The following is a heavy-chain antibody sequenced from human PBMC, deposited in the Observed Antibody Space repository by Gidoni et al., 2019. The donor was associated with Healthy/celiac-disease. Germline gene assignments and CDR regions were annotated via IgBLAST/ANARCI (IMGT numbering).Heavy chain of an antibody. V-gene: IGHV4-39*01. Sequence: QLQLQESGPGLVKPSETLSLTCTVSGGSISSSSYYWGWIRQPPGKGLEWIGSIYYSGSTYYNPSLKSRVTTSVDTSKNQFSLKLSSVTAADTAVYYWASHIVVVPAAPGGVDVWGQGTTVTVSS. CDR2: IYYSGST. D-gene: IGHD2-2*01. J-gene: IGHJ6*02. CDR3: ASHIVVVPAAPGGVDV. CDR1: GGSISSSSYY.